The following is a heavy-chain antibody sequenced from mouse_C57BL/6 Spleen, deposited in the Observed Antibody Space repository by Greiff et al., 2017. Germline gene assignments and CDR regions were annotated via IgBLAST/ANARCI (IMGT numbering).Heavy chain of an antibody. CDR2: IYPGSGST. J-gene: IGHJ1*03. D-gene: IGHD2-1*01. CDR3: ARDGNWYFDV. Sequence: VQLQQSGAELVKPGASVKMSCKASGYTFTSYWITWVKQRPGQGLEWIGDIYPGSGSTNYNEKFKSKATLTVDTSSSTAYMQLSSLTSEDSAVYYCARDGNWYFDVWGTGTTVTVSS. CDR1: GYTFTSYW. V-gene: IGHV1-55*01.